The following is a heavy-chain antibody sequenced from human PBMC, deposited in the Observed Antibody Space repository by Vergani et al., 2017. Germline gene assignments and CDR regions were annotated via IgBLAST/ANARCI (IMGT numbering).Heavy chain of an antibody. CDR2: MDYSGST. CDR1: GDSVISTDYH. D-gene: IGHD2-15*01. J-gene: IGHJ4*02. Sequence: QVQLPESGPGLVKPSETLSLTCTVSGDSVISTDYHWGWIRQPPGKGLEWIGSMDYSGSTSYHPSLESRISISFETPKNQFSLRLTSVTAADTAVYYCASKRGACRAAYCHSYDFWGPGTLVGVSS. V-gene: IGHV4-39*01. CDR3: ASKRGACRAAYCHSYDF.